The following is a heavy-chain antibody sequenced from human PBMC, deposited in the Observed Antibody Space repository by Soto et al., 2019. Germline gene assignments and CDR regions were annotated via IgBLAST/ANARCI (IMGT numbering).Heavy chain of an antibody. CDR2: IIPIFGTA. J-gene: IGHJ6*02. D-gene: IGHD2-2*01. CDR1: GGTFSSYA. Sequence: SVKVSCKASGGTFSSYAISWVRQAPGQGLEWMGGIIPIFGTANYAQKFQGRVTITADESTSTAYMELSSLRSEDTAVYYCAKVRYSSPMGYYYGMDVWGQGTTVTVSS. V-gene: IGHV1-69*13. CDR3: AKVRYSSPMGYYYGMDV.